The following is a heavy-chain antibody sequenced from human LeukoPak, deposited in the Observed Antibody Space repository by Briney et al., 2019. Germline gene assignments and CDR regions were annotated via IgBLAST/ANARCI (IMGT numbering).Heavy chain of an antibody. Sequence: GASVKVSCKASGGTFSSYAISWVRQAPGQGLEWMGRIIPIFGTANYAQKFQGRVTITTDESTSTAYMELSSLRSEDTAVYYCASYYDSSGNVGDAFDIWDQGTMVTVSS. CDR2: IIPIFGTA. CDR3: ASYYDSSGNVGDAFDI. CDR1: GGTFSSYA. J-gene: IGHJ3*02. V-gene: IGHV1-69*05. D-gene: IGHD3-22*01.